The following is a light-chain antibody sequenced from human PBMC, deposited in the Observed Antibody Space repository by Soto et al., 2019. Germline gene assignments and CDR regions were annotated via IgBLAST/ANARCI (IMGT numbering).Light chain of an antibody. Sequence: DIQMTQSPSTLSASVGDRVTITCRASQDIGTWLAWYQQKPEKAPKVLIYRASHLESGVPSRFSGSGSGTDFTLTISSLQPEDFATYYCQHANSVLGTFGQGTKVDIK. CDR2: RAS. V-gene: IGKV1-5*03. CDR3: QHANSVLGT. CDR1: QDIGTW. J-gene: IGKJ1*01.